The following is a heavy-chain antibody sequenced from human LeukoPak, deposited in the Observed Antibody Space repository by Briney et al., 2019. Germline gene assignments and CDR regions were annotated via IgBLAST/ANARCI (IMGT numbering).Heavy chain of an antibody. V-gene: IGHV4-39*07. Sequence: SETLSLTCTVSGGSITSSSYYWGWIRQPPGKGLEWIGSICYSGSTYYNPSLKSRVTISVDTSKNQFSLKLSSVTAADSAVYYCAREEGSGNPDYWGQGTLVTVSS. CDR1: GGSITSSSYY. D-gene: IGHD1-26*01. CDR2: ICYSGST. CDR3: AREEGSGNPDY. J-gene: IGHJ4*02.